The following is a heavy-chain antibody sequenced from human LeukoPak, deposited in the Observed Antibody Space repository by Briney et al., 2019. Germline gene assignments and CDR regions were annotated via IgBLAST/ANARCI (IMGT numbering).Heavy chain of an antibody. J-gene: IGHJ6*03. D-gene: IGHD1-20*01. CDR3: ARTNWNDLIDYYYMDV. CDR1: GYTFISYG. CDR2: INPNSGDT. Sequence: GASVKVSCKASGYTFISYGINWVRQATGQGLEWMGWINPNSGDTGFAQKFQGRVTITRNTSISTAYMELSSLTSEDSAVYYCARTNWNDLIDYYYMDVWGKGTTVTVSS. V-gene: IGHV1-8*02.